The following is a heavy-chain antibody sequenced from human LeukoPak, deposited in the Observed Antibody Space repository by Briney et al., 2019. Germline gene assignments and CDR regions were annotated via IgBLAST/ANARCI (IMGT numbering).Heavy chain of an antibody. CDR3: ARHIAARLASGYYYYMDV. V-gene: IGHV4-59*03. CDR2: IYYSGSS. Sequence: SETLSLTCTVSGGFISNYYWSWIRQSPGKGLEYVGHIYYSGSSTYNPSPKSRVTFSVDTSKNQFSLRLSSVTAADTAVYYCARHIAARLASGYYYYMDVWGKGTTVTVSS. J-gene: IGHJ6*03. CDR1: GGFISNYY. D-gene: IGHD6-6*01.